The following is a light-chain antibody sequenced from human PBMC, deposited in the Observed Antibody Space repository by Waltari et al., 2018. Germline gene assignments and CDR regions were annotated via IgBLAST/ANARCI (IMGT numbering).Light chain of an antibody. CDR3: QTGGHGTWV. Sequence: QLVLTQSPSASASLGASVKLTCTLSSGHSSNVIAWHQQQPEKGPRYLMKVNSDGSHSKGDEIPGRFSGSSSGAERHLTISSLQSEDEADYYCQTGGHGTWVFGGGTKLTVL. CDR1: SGHSSNV. V-gene: IGLV4-69*01. J-gene: IGLJ3*02. CDR2: VNSDGSH.